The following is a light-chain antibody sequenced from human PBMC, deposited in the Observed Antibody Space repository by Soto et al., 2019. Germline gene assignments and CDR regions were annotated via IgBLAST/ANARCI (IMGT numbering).Light chain of an antibody. CDR3: QQYVTLPLT. J-gene: IGKJ4*01. V-gene: IGKV3-20*01. CDR2: GAS. CDR1: QTIDNT. Sequence: EIVMTQSPATLSLSRGERTTLXXRASQTIDNTLAWYQRKPGQAPRXFIYGASTRATGIPDRFSGTGSGTDFTLTISRLEPEDFAVYYCQQYVTLPLTFGGGTKVDIK.